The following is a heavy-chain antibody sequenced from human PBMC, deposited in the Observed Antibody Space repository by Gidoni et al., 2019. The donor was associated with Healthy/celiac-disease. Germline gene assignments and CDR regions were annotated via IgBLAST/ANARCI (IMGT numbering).Heavy chain of an antibody. CDR3: APLRVGYGDPFDY. D-gene: IGHD4-17*01. Sequence: ALVQPGGSLRISCAASGFPFSSYALSRVRPAPGKGLEWVSAISGSGGSTYYADSVKGRFTIPRDNSKNTLYLQMNSLRAEDTAVYYCAPLRVGYGDPFDYWGQGTLVTVSS. J-gene: IGHJ4*02. CDR2: ISGSGGST. CDR1: GFPFSSYA. V-gene: IGHV3-23*01.